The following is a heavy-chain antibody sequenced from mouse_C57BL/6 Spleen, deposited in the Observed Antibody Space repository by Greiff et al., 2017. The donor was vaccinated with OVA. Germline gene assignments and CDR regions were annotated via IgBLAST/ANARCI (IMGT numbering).Heavy chain of an antibody. J-gene: IGHJ4*01. D-gene: IGHD2-1*01. CDR3: ARGAYYGNYPSY. CDR2: INPNNGGT. V-gene: IGHV1-26*01. CDR1: GYTFTDYY. Sequence: VQLQQSGPELVKPGASVKISCKASGYTFTDYYMNWVKQSHGKSLEWIGDINPNNGGTSYNQKFKGKATLTVDKSSSTAYMELRSLTSEDSAVYYCARGAYYGNYPSYWGQGTSVTVSS.